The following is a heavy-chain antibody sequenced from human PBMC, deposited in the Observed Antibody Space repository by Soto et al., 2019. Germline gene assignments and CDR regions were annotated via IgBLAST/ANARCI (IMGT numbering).Heavy chain of an antibody. J-gene: IGHJ3*02. V-gene: IGHV3-23*01. CDR1: GFTFSSYA. D-gene: IGHD3-3*01. Sequence: GGSLRLSCAASGFTFSSYAMSWVRQAPGKGLEWVSAISGSGGSTYYVDSVKGRFSISRDNSKNPSYLQKNSLRAEDTAVYYCAKDQRGVFLGGYYDFWSGYYDAFDIWGQGTMVTVSS. CDR2: ISGSGGST. CDR3: AKDQRGVFLGGYYDFWSGYYDAFDI.